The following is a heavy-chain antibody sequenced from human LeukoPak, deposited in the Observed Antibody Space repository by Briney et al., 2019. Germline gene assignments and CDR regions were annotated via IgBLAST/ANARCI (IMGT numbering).Heavy chain of an antibody. D-gene: IGHD4-17*01. J-gene: IGHJ4*02. CDR1: GESFSAYF. Sequence: SETLSLTCAVYGESFSAYFWTWIRQPPGKGLEWIGEISRGGSTNYSPSLKSRVTISLDTSKNQVSLTLSSVTAADTAMYYCGVSTTRATTRTIDYWGQGTLVTVSP. V-gene: IGHV4-34*01. CDR3: GVSTTRATTRTIDY. CDR2: ISRGGST.